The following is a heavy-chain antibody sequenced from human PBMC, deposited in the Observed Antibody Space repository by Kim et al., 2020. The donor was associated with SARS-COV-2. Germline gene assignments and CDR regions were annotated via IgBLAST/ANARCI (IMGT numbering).Heavy chain of an antibody. J-gene: IGHJ6*02. V-gene: IGHV3-30*18. CDR1: GFTFSSYG. CDR2: ISYNGSNK. Sequence: GGSLRLSCAASGFTFSSYGMHWVRQAPGKGLEWVAVISYNGSNKYYADSVKGRFTISRDNSKNKNTLYLKMNSLRAEDTAVYYCAKGGLHYDSSGDYYYYAVMAGGGQGRTLTVS. CDR3: AKGGLHYDSSGDYYYYAVMAG. D-gene: IGHD3-22*01.